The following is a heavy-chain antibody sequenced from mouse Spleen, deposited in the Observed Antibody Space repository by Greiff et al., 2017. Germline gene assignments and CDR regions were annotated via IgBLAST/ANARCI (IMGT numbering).Heavy chain of an antibody. D-gene: IGHD2-10*01. CDR3: ARSYYGPWFAY. J-gene: IGHJ3*01. V-gene: IGHV1-42*01. CDR2: INPSTGGT. CDR1: GYSFTGYY. Sequence: EVQLVESGPELVKPGASVKISCKASGYSFTGYYMNWVKQSPEKSLEWIGEINPSTGGTTYNQKFKAKATLTVDKSSSTAYMQLKSLTSEDSAVYYCARSYYGPWFAYWGQGTLVTVSA.